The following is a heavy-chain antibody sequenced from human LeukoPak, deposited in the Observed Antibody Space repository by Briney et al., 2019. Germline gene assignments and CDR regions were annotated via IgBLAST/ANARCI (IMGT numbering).Heavy chain of an antibody. Sequence: GGSLRLSCAASGFTFSSYSMNWVRQAPGKGLEWVANIKQDGSEKYYVDSVKGRFTISRDNAKNSLYLQMNSLRAEDTAVYYCAKDDYTANGYFDYWGQGTLVTVSS. CDR3: AKDDYTANGYFDY. CDR2: IKQDGSEK. J-gene: IGHJ4*02. CDR1: GFTFSSYS. V-gene: IGHV3-7*01. D-gene: IGHD3-3*01.